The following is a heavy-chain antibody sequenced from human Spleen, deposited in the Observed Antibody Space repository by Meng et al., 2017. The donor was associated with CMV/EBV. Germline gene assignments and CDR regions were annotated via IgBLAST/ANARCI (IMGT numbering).Heavy chain of an antibody. D-gene: IGHD6-19*01. CDR2: ITSTGGNT. Sequence: GESLKISCAASGFTFSDYYMTWIRQAPGKGLEWVSYITSTGGNTYYADSVQGRFTISRDNAKNALYLQMNSLRAEDTAVYYCARDSSGWYSLDYWGQGTLVTVSS. V-gene: IGHV3-11*01. J-gene: IGHJ4*02. CDR1: GFTFSDYY. CDR3: ARDSSGWYSLDY.